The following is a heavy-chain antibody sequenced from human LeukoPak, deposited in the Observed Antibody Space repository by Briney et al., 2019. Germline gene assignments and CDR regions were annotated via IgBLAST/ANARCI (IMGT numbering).Heavy chain of an antibody. Sequence: SETLSLTCTVSGGSISSSSYYWNWIRQPAGKGLEWIGRIYRSGTTNYNPSLKSRVTISVDTSKNQFSLKLSSVTAADTAVYYCAREGLNMVRGVIPKEAWGWFDPWGQGTLVTVSS. CDR2: IYRSGTT. D-gene: IGHD3-10*01. J-gene: IGHJ5*02. CDR3: AREGLNMVRGVIPKEAWGWFDP. CDR1: GGSISSSSYY. V-gene: IGHV4-61*02.